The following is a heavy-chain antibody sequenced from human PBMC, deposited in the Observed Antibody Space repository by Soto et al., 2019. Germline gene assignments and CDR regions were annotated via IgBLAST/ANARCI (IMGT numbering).Heavy chain of an antibody. Sequence: PSETLSLTCTVSGGSISSSSYYWGWIRQPPGKGLEWIGSIYYSGSTYYNPSLKSRVTISVDTSKNQFSLKLSSVTAADTAVYYCARIVDYDWFDPWGQGTLVTVSS. CDR3: ARIVDYDWFDP. V-gene: IGHV4-39*01. D-gene: IGHD4-17*01. CDR2: IYYSGST. CDR1: GGSISSSSYY. J-gene: IGHJ5*02.